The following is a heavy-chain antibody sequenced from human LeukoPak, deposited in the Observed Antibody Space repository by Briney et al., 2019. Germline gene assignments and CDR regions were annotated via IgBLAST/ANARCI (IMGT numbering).Heavy chain of an antibody. CDR2: IWYDGSNT. Sequence: GRSLRLSCAASGFTFSSYGMHWVRQAPGKGLEWVAVIWYDGSNTYYADSVKGQFTISRDNSKNTLYLQMNSLRAEDTAVYYCTSLLQGDGMDVWGKGTTVTVSS. D-gene: IGHD4-11*01. V-gene: IGHV3-33*01. CDR3: TSLLQGDGMDV. CDR1: GFTFSSYG. J-gene: IGHJ6*04.